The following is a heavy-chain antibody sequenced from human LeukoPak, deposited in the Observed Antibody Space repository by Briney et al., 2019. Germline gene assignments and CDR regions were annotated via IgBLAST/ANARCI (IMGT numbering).Heavy chain of an antibody. V-gene: IGHV3-23*01. CDR1: GFTFSSYA. CDR3: ARDDPAGFQNY. Sequence: GGSLRLSCAASGFTFSSYAMSWVRQAPGKGLEWVSAISGSGNGTYYADSVKGRFTISRDNSKNTLYLHMNSLRAEDTAVFYYARDDPAGFQNYWGQGTLVTVSS. J-gene: IGHJ4*02. CDR2: ISGSGNGT.